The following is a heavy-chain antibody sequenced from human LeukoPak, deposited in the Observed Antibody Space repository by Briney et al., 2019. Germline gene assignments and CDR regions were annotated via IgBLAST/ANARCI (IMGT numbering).Heavy chain of an antibody. J-gene: IGHJ3*02. Sequence: PSETLSLTCTVSGYSISSSSYYWGWIRQPPGKGLEWIGEIYHSGSTNYNPSLKSRVTISVDKSKNQFSLKLSSVTAADTAVYYCARDSPEDAFDIWGQGTMVTVSS. V-gene: IGHV4-39*07. CDR1: GYSISSSSYY. CDR3: ARDSPEDAFDI. CDR2: IYHSGST.